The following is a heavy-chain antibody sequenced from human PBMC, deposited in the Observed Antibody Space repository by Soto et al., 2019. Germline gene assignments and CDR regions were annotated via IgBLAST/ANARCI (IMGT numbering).Heavy chain of an antibody. D-gene: IGHD3-3*01. J-gene: IGHJ6*02. V-gene: IGHV4-31*03. CDR1: GGSISSGGYY. CDR3: ARDRITIFGVVTSYGMDV. CDR2: IYYSGST. Sequence: QVQLQESGPGLVKPSQTLSLTCTVSGGSISSGGYYWSWIRQHPGKGLEWIGYIYYSGSTYYNPSLKSRVTISVDTSKNQFSLKLSSVTAADTAMYYCARDRITIFGVVTSYGMDVWGQGTTVTVSS.